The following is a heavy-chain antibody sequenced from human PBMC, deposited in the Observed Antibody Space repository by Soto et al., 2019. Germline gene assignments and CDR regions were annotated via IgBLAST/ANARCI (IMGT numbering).Heavy chain of an antibody. Sequence: GGSLRLSCAASGFTFSSYGMHWVRQAPGKGLEWVAVIWYDGSNKYYADSVKGRFTISRDNSKNTLYLQMNSLRAEDTAVYYCAREVISSSSVDSYYYYGMDVWGQGTTVTVSS. J-gene: IGHJ6*02. D-gene: IGHD6-6*01. CDR2: IWYDGSNK. CDR3: AREVISSSSVDSYYYYGMDV. V-gene: IGHV3-33*01. CDR1: GFTFSSYG.